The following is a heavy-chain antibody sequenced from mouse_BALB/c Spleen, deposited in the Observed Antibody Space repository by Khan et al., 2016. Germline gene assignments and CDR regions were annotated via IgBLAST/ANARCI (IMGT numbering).Heavy chain of an antibody. CDR3: ARSTPWFVY. Sequence: EVELVESGGGLVQPGGSLKLSCSTSGFTFSDYYMYWVRQTPEKRLEWVAYISNGGGSTYYPDTVKGRFTISRDNAKNTLYLQMSSLKSEDTAMYFCARSTPWFVYWGHGTLVTVSA. J-gene: IGHJ3*01. CDR1: GFTFSDYY. V-gene: IGHV5-12*02. CDR2: ISNGGGST.